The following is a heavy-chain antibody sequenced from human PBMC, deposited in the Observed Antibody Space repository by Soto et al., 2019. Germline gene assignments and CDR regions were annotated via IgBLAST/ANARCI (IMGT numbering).Heavy chain of an antibody. V-gene: IGHV3-30*18. J-gene: IGHJ4*02. D-gene: IGHD5-18*01. Sequence: QVQLVESGGGVVQPGRSLRLSCAASGFTFSSYGMHWVRQAPGKGLEWVAVISYDGSNKYYADSVKGRFTISRDNSKNTRYLQMNSLRAEDTAVYYCAKDKIQLWFLDYWGQGTLVTVAS. CDR1: GFTFSSYG. CDR2: ISYDGSNK. CDR3: AKDKIQLWFLDY.